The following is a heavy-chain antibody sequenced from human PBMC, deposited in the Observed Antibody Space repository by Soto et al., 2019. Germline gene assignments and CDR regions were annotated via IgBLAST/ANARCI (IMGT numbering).Heavy chain of an antibody. J-gene: IGHJ4*02. CDR2: INPNSGGT. CDR3: AREVFNGDYAMGKFDY. V-gene: IGHV1-2*04. CDR1: GGTFSSYA. Sequence: ASVKVSCKASGGTFSSYAISWVRQAPGQGLEWMGWINPNSGGTNYAQKFQGWITMTRDTSISTAYMELSRLRSDDTAVYYCAREVFNGDYAMGKFDYWGQGTLVTVSS. D-gene: IGHD4-17*01.